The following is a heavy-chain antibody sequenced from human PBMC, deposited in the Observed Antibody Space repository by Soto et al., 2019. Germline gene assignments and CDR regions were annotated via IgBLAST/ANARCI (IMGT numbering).Heavy chain of an antibody. J-gene: IGHJ4*02. CDR3: VRDRGDYYDFKGFDY. CDR1: GGSINTGDYY. CDR2: IYHSGST. V-gene: IGHV4-30-4*01. D-gene: IGHD3-22*01. Sequence: QVHLQESGPGLVKPSQTLSLTCTVSGGSINTGDYYWSWIRQPPGKGLEWIGNIYHSGSTYYNPSLKRRLTISLHTSKNHFSLKLTSLTAADSAGYYCVRDRGDYYDFKGFDYWGQEILGTVSS.